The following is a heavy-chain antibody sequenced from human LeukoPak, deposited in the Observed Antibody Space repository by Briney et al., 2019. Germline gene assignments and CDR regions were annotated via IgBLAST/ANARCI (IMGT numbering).Heavy chain of an antibody. CDR2: IYSGGST. D-gene: IGHD3-22*01. J-gene: IGHJ4*02. CDR3: ARDSSDYYDSSGPYDY. Sequence: GGSLRLSCAASGFTVSSNYMSWVRQAPGKGLEWVSVIYSGGSTYYADSVKGRFTISRDNSKNTLYLQMNSLRAEDTAVYYCARDSSDYYDSSGPYDYWGQGTLVTVSS. CDR1: GFTVSSNY. V-gene: IGHV3-53*01.